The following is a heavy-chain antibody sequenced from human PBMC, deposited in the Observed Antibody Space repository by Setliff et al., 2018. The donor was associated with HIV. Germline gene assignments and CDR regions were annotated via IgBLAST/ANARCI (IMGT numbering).Heavy chain of an antibody. CDR2: IYFSGST. J-gene: IGHJ4*02. V-gene: IGHV4-59*11. CDR1: GGSISSHY. Sequence: PSETLSLTCTVSGGSISSHYWSWLRQSPGKGLEWIGYIYFSGSTNYNPSLKSRVTILVDTSKNQFSLKLSSVTAADTAVYYCARGGAYSSSWWVYFDYWGQGTLVTVS. CDR3: ARGGAYSSSWWVYFDY. D-gene: IGHD6-13*01.